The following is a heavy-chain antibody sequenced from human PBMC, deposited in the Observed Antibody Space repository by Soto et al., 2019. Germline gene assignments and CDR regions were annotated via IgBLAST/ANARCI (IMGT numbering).Heavy chain of an antibody. Sequence: PSETLSLTCTVSGGPTSSGGYYWSWIRQYPGKGLEWIGFVYYSGSTYYNPSLKSRVIISVDTSKKQFSLKLSSVTAADTAVYYCARDAALKWFDPWGQGTLVTVSS. CDR3: ARDAALKWFDP. CDR1: GGPTSSGGYY. J-gene: IGHJ5*02. CDR2: VYYSGST. V-gene: IGHV4-31*03. D-gene: IGHD2-15*01.